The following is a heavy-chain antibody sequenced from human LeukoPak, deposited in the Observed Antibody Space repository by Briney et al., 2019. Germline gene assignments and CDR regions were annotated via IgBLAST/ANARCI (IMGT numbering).Heavy chain of an antibody. D-gene: IGHD6-19*01. CDR3: AKDQQWLGPFDY. CDR2: ISYDGSNK. J-gene: IGHJ4*02. Sequence: PGGSLRLSCAASGFTFSTYGIHWVRQAPGKGLEWVAVISYDGSNKYYADSVQGRFTISRDNSKNTLYLQMNSLRAEDTAVYYCAKDQQWLGPFDYWGQGTLVTVSS. V-gene: IGHV3-30*18. CDR1: GFTFSTYG.